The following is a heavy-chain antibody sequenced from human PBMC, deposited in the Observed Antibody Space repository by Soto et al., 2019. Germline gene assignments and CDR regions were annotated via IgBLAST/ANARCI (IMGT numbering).Heavy chain of an antibody. J-gene: IGHJ6*01. Sequence: PGESLKISCKASGYIFTLYWIGWVLQMPGKDLEWMGGIYPVDSDTRYSPSFQGQVTISADKSISTASLQWSSLNASDTAGYYCARQTPTPGYYYLSYGMDVWGQGTTVTVSS. V-gene: IGHV5-51*01. CDR2: IYPVDSDT. CDR3: ARQTPTPGYYYLSYGMDV. CDR1: GYIFTLYW. D-gene: IGHD2-15*01.